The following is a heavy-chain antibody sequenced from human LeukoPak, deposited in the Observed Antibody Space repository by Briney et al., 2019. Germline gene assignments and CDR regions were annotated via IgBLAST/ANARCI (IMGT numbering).Heavy chain of an antibody. V-gene: IGHV3-48*04. D-gene: IGHD6-13*01. CDR2: ISSSSSTI. CDR3: ARDLRSTSYYFDY. Sequence: PGGSLRLSCAASGFTFSSYSMNWVRQAPGKGLEWVSYISSSSSTIYYADSVRGRFTISRDNAKNSLYLQMNSLRAEDTAVYYCARDLRSTSYYFDYWGQGTLVTVSS. CDR1: GFTFSSYS. J-gene: IGHJ4*02.